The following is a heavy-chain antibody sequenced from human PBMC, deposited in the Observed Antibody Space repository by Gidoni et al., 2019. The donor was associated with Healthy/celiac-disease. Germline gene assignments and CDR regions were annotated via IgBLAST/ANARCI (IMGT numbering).Heavy chain of an antibody. Sequence: EVQLVESGGGLVQPGGSLRLSCAASGFPFSSYWMHWVRQAPGKGLVWVSRINSDGSSTSYADSVKGRFTISRDNAKNTLYLQMNSLRAEDTAVYYCARAKHPGPFPRVGSSLWFDPWGQGTLVTVSS. D-gene: IGHD3-16*01. J-gene: IGHJ5*02. CDR1: GFPFSSYW. CDR2: INSDGSST. V-gene: IGHV3-74*01. CDR3: ARAKHPGPFPRVGSSLWFDP.